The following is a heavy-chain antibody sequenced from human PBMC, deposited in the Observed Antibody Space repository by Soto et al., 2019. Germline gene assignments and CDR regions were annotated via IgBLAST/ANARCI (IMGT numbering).Heavy chain of an antibody. D-gene: IGHD1-20*01. J-gene: IGHJ6*02. CDR1: GFTFSSYG. Sequence: QVQLVESGGGVVQPGRSLRLSCAASGFTFSSYGMHWVRQAPGKGLEWVAVIWYDGSNKYYADSVKGRFTISRDNYKNTLYLQMNSLRAEDTAVYYCARDLGIFYGMDVWGQGTKVTVSS. V-gene: IGHV3-33*01. CDR2: IWYDGSNK. CDR3: ARDLGIFYGMDV.